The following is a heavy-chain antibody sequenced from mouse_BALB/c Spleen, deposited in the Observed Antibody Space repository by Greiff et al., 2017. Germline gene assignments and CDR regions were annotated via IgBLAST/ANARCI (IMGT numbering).Heavy chain of an antibody. CDR3: ARDYTVAYAMDY. V-gene: IGHV1-4*02. D-gene: IGHD2-4*01. Sequence: VQLQQSAAELARPGASVKMSCKASGYTFTSYTMHWVKQRPGQGLEWIGYINPSSGYTEYNQKFKDKTTLTADKSSSTAYMQLSSLTSEDSAVYYCARDYTVAYAMDYWGQGTSVTVSS. J-gene: IGHJ4*01. CDR2: INPSSGYT. CDR1: GYTFTSYT.